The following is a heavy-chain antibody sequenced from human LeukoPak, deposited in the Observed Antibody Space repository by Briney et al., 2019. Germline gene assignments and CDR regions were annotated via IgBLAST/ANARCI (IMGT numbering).Heavy chain of an antibody. CDR1: GFSFSRYW. J-gene: IGHJ1*01. Sequence: GGSLRLSCEASGFSFSRYWMSWVRQVPVRGLERVANIKPDGSEIYYVDSVKGRFTISRDNAKNTLYLQMNSLRAEDTAVYYCAKPVPAAMREYFQHWGQGTLVTVSS. CDR3: AKPVPAAMREYFQH. CDR2: IKPDGSEI. V-gene: IGHV3-7*01. D-gene: IGHD2-2*01.